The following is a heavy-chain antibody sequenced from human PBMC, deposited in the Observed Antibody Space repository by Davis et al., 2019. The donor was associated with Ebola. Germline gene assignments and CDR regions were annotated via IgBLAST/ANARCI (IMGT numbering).Heavy chain of an antibody. CDR3: AREGKYRDESRTFDY. V-gene: IGHV3-7*03. CDR2: IKQDGSEK. J-gene: IGHJ4*02. D-gene: IGHD2-2*01. CDR1: GGYISGYY. Sequence: ETLSLTCTVSGGYISGYYWSWVRQAPGKGLEWVANIKQDGSEKYYVDSVKGRFTISRDNAKNSLYLQMNSLRAEDTAVYYCAREGKYRDESRTFDYWGQGTLVTVSS.